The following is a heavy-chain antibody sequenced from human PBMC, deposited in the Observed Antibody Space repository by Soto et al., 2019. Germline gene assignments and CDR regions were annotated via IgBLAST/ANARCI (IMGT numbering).Heavy chain of an antibody. D-gene: IGHD2-15*01. Sequence: QVQLQESGPGLVKPSQTLSLTCTVSGGSISSGGYYWSWIRQHPGKGLEWIGYIYYSGSTYYNPYLRSRVTISVDTSKNQFSLKLGSVTAADTAVYYCARVRYCSGGSCYPRFDPWGQGTLVTVSS. CDR2: IYYSGST. CDR3: ARVRYCSGGSCYPRFDP. V-gene: IGHV4-31*03. CDR1: GGSISSGGYY. J-gene: IGHJ5*02.